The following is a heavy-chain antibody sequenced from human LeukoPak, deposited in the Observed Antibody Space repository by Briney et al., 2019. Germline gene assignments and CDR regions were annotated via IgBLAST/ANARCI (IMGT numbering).Heavy chain of an antibody. J-gene: IGHJ4*02. D-gene: IGHD3-10*01. CDR1: GFTFSSYW. CDR3: ARGFWQPLDY. V-gene: IGHV3-23*01. Sequence: GGSLRLSCAASGFTFSSYWMHWVRQAPGKGLEWVSTISGAGGSTYYVDSVKGRFSISRDSSKNTVYLQMNSLRAEDTAVYYCARGFWQPLDYWGQGTLVTVSS. CDR2: ISGAGGST.